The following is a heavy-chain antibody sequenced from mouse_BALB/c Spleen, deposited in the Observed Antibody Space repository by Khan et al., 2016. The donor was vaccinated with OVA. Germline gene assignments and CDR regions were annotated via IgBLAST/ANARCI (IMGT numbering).Heavy chain of an antibody. V-gene: IGHV1-76*01. CDR1: GFIFTSYW. CDR3: AIEGALYYFDY. D-gene: IGHD3-1*01. J-gene: IGHJ2*01. CDR2: IYPGTDNT. Sequence: VQLQQSGAELVRPGASVKLSCKTSGFIFTSYWIHWVKQRSGQGLEWIARIYPGTDNTYSNEMLKDKATLTADKSSSTAYMQLSSLKSEDSSVYFCAIEGALYYFDYWGQGTTLTVSS.